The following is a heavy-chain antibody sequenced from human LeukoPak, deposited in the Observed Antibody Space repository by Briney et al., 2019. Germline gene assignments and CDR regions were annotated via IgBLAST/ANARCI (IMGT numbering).Heavy chain of an antibody. Sequence: PGGSLRLSCAASGFTFSSYSMNWVRQAPGKGLDWVSVISGSGDSTHYADSVNGRFTISRDNSENTLYLQMSSLRVEDTAIYYCTTLSDAIAAAGTRNYWGQGTLVTVSS. D-gene: IGHD6-13*01. CDR3: TTLSDAIAAAGTRNY. CDR1: GFTFSSYS. J-gene: IGHJ4*02. CDR2: ISGSGDST. V-gene: IGHV3-23*01.